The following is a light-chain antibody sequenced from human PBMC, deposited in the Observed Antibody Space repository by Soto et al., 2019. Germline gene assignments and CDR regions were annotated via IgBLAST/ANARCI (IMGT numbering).Light chain of an antibody. CDR3: QQYNRYSGM. CDR2: DAS. V-gene: IGKV1-5*01. Sequence: DIQMTQSPSTLSASVGERVTVTCRASQTIGSWLAWYQQKPGRAPKLLIFDASSLESGVPSRFSGNGSGTEFTLTISGLQPDDFASYYCQQYNRYSGMFGQGTKVEIX. CDR1: QTIGSW. J-gene: IGKJ1*01.